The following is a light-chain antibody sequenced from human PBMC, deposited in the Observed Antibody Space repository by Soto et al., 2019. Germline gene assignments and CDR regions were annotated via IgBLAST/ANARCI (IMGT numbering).Light chain of an antibody. Sequence: EIVLTQSPGTLSLSPGERATLSCRASQSVSNYLAWYQHKPGQAPRLLIYGASSRATGIPDRFSGSGSETDFTLTISRLEPEDFAVYCCQQYGGSPQTFGQGTKVDIK. CDR1: QSVSNY. CDR2: GAS. V-gene: IGKV3-20*01. CDR3: QQYGGSPQT. J-gene: IGKJ1*01.